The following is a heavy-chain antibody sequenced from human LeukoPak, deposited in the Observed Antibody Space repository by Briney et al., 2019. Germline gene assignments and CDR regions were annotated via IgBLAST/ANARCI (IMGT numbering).Heavy chain of an antibody. CDR1: GFTFSNYG. V-gene: IGHV3-30*02. D-gene: IGHD2-15*01. J-gene: IGHJ4*02. Sequence: QSGGSLRLSCAASGFTFSNYGVHWVRQAPGMGLEWVASIRSDGSIKYYADSVKGRFTISRDNSKNTLYLQMNSLRAEDTAVYYCARELPFDYWGQGTLVTVSS. CDR3: ARELPFDY. CDR2: IRSDGSIK.